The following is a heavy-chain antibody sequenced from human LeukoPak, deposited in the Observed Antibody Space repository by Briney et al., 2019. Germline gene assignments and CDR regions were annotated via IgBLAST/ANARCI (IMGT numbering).Heavy chain of an antibody. J-gene: IGHJ5*02. CDR1: GGSISSGDYY. Sequence: PSETLSLTCTVSGGSISSGDYYWSWIRQPPGKGLEWIGYIYYSGSTYYNPSLKSRVTISVDTSKNQFSLKLSSVTAADTAVYYCARGNGSGLVFDPWGQGTLVTVSS. V-gene: IGHV4-30-4*01. CDR2: IYYSGST. CDR3: ARGNGSGLVFDP. D-gene: IGHD3-10*01.